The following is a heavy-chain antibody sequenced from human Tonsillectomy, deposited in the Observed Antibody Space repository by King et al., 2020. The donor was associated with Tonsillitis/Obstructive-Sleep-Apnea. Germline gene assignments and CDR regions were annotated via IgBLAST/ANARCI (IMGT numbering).Heavy chain of an antibody. CDR2: IIPILGIA. V-gene: IGHV1-69*10. D-gene: IGHD2-15*01. J-gene: IGHJ5*02. Sequence: QLVQSGAEVKKPGSSVKVSCKASGGTFSSYAISWVRQAPGQGLEWMGGIIPILGIANYAQKFQGRVTITADKSTSTAYMGLSSLRSEDTAVYYCARIPNCRGGSCYSSSFDPCGQGTLVTVSS. CDR1: GGTFSSYA. CDR3: ARIPNCRGGSCYSSSFDP.